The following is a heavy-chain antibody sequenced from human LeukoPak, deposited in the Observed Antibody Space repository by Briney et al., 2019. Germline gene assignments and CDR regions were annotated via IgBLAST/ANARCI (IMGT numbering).Heavy chain of an antibody. J-gene: IGHJ6*02. CDR3: ARRSRYDSSGYYGNGMDV. CDR2: IYPGDSDT. CDR1: GYSFTSYW. Sequence: GESLKISCKGSGYSFTSYWIGWLRQMPGKGLEWMGFIYPGDSDTRYSPSFQGQVTISADKSISTAYLQWSSLKASDTAMYYCARRSRYDSSGYYGNGMDVWGQGTTVTVSS. D-gene: IGHD3-22*01. V-gene: IGHV5-51*01.